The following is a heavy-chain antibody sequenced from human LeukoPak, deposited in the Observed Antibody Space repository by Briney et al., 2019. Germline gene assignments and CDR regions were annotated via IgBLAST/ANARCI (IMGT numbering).Heavy chain of an antibody. CDR3: ARNRYYYGSGNYGVPNWFDP. CDR1: GFTFSSYA. CDR2: INHSGST. Sequence: GSLRLSCAASGFTFSSYAMSWVRQPPGKGLEWIGEINHSGSTNYNPSLKSRVTISVDTSKNQFSLKLSSVTAADTAMYYCARNRYYYGSGNYGVPNWFDPWAREPWSPSPQ. V-gene: IGHV4-34*01. J-gene: IGHJ5*02. D-gene: IGHD3-10*01.